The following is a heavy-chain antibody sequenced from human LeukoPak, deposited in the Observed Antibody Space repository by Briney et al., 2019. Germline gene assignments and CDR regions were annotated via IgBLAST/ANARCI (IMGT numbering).Heavy chain of an antibody. D-gene: IGHD4-17*01. V-gene: IGHV1-46*01. CDR3: ARDLSYGDYPDYYYGMDV. CDR2: INPSGGST. Sequence: VASVKVSCKASGYTFTSYYMHWVRQAPGQGLEWMGIINPSGGSTSYAQKFQGRVTITADKSTSTAYMELSSLRSEDTAVYYCARDLSYGDYPDYYYGMDVWGQGTTVTVSS. CDR1: GYTFTSYY. J-gene: IGHJ6*02.